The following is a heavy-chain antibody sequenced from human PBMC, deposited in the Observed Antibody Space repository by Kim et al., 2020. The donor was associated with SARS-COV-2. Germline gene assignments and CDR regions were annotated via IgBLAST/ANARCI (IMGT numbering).Heavy chain of an antibody. Sequence: SETLSLTCTVSGGSISSYYWSWIRQPPGKGLEWIGYIYYSGSTNYNPSLKSRVTISVDTSKNQFSLKLSAVTAADTAVYYCARSLGPSKYSSSSGRVREDVVFDYWGQGTLVTVSS. CDR3: ARSLGPSKYSSSSGRVREDVVFDY. J-gene: IGHJ4*02. CDR2: IYYSGST. D-gene: IGHD6-6*01. CDR1: GGSISSYY. V-gene: IGHV4-59*01.